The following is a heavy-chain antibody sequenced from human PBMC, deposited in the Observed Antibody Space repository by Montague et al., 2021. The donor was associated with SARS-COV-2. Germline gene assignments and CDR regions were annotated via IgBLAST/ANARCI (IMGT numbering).Heavy chain of an antibody. D-gene: IGHD2-2*01. CDR1: GGSFSNYY. V-gene: IGHV4-34*01. CDR2: VNRSGTT. CDR3: ARGRRSVVVPGAGPAGRAFDI. Sequence: SETLSLTCAISGGSFSNYYWSWIRQPPGKGLEWIGEVNRSGTTVYNPSVKSGVTTSEDTSKNQFYLRLNSVTAADTAVYFCARGRRSVVVPGAGPAGRAFDIWGQGTMVTVSS. J-gene: IGHJ3*02.